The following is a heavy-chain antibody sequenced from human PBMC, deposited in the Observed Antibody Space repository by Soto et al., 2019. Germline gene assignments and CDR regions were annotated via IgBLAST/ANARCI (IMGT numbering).Heavy chain of an antibody. D-gene: IGHD2-15*01. CDR3: ARRYCSGGTCYDSFVI. J-gene: IGHJ3*02. CDR1: GFTFSSYG. Sequence: GGSLRLSCAASGFTFSSYGMHWVRQAPGKGLEWVAVIWYDGSNKYYADSVKGRFTISRDNSKNTLYLQMNSLRAEDTAVYYCARRYCSGGTCYDSFVIWGQGTMVSVS. CDR2: IWYDGSNK. V-gene: IGHV3-33*01.